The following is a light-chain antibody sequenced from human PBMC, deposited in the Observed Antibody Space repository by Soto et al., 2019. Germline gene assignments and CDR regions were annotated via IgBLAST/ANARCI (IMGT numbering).Light chain of an antibody. Sequence: EIVLTQSPVTLSLSPGERATLSCRASQSVSSSYLALYQQKPGQAPRLLIYGASSRATGIPDRFSGSGSGTAFTPTISRLEPEVCAEYYCQQYGSSRTFGQGTKLEIK. CDR2: GAS. J-gene: IGKJ2*01. V-gene: IGKV3-20*01. CDR1: QSVSSSY. CDR3: QQYGSSRT.